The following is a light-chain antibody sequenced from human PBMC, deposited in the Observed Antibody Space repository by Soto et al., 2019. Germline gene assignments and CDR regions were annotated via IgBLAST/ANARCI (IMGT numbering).Light chain of an antibody. J-gene: IGKJ4*01. CDR1: QSVSSN. V-gene: IGKV3-15*01. CDR3: QQYNNWPPLT. Sequence: EIVMTQSPATLSVSPGERATLSCRASQSVSSNLAWYQQKPGQAPRLLIYAASTRATGLPARFSGSGSGTEFTLNISSLQSEDFAVYYCQQYNNWPPLTFGGGTKVEIK. CDR2: AAS.